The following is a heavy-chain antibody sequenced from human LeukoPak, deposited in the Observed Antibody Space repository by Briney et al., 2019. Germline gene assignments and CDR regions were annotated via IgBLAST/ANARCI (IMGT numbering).Heavy chain of an antibody. CDR2: ISSSGGST. Sequence: PGGSLRLSCAASGFTFNSYAMSWVRQAPGKGLEWVSSISSSGGSTYYVDSVKGRFTISRDNSKNTVYLQMNSLRAEDTAVYYCAESPMTRVTTGGFDFWGQGTLVTVSS. V-gene: IGHV3-23*01. J-gene: IGHJ4*02. CDR3: AESPMTRVTTGGFDF. D-gene: IGHD4-17*01. CDR1: GFTFNSYA.